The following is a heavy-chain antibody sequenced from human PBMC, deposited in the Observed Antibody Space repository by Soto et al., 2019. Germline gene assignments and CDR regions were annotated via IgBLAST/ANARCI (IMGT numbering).Heavy chain of an antibody. V-gene: IGHV3-23*01. J-gene: IGHJ4*02. CDR2: ISATGGSA. D-gene: IGHD5-12*01. CDR1: GFTFSSYA. CDR3: ARDRGYSGYDREVFDF. Sequence: EVQLLQSGGGLVQPGGSLRLSCVASGFTFSSYAMNWVRQAPGKGPEWVSSISATGGSAYYADSVKGRFTISRDNSKNTLYLPMETLRADDTAVYYCARDRGYSGYDREVFDFWGQGTVVTVSS.